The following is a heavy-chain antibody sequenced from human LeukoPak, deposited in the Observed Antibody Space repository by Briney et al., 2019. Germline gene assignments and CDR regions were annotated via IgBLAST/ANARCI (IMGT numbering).Heavy chain of an antibody. CDR2: ISGSGGST. V-gene: IGHV3-23*01. CDR3: AKGPAMVRGTFDP. CDR1: GFTFSSYG. D-gene: IGHD3-10*01. J-gene: IGHJ5*02. Sequence: GGSLRLSCAASGFTFSSYGMSWVRQAPGKGLEWVSAISGSGGSTYYADSVKGRFTISRDNSKNTLYLQMNSLRTEETAVYYCAKGPAMVRGTFDPWGQGTLVTVSS.